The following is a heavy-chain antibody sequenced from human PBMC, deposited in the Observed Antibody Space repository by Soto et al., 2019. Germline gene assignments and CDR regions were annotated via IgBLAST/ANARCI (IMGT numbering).Heavy chain of an antibody. D-gene: IGHD2-15*01. CDR3: ARDSGAYKDDAFDI. CDR2: IYTSGRT. CDR1: GGSISSYY. Sequence: SETLSLTCTVSGGSISSYYWTWIRHPAGKGLAWIGRIYTSGRTNYNPSLKSRVTMSVDTSKSQFSLRLRSVTAADTAVYYCARDSGAYKDDAFDIWGQGTMLAVSS. V-gene: IGHV4-4*07. J-gene: IGHJ3*02.